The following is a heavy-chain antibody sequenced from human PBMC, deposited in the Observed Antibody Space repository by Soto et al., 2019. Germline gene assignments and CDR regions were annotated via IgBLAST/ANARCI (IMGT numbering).Heavy chain of an antibody. CDR3: ARRSSGWYLDY. CDR1: GFTFSSYA. CDR2: ISGSGAST. J-gene: IGHJ4*02. D-gene: IGHD6-19*01. V-gene: IGHV3-23*01. Sequence: EVQLLESGGGLVQPGGSLRLYCAASGFTFSSYAMNWVRQAPGKGLEWVSDISGSGASTYYADSVKGRLTISRDNSKNTQALQMHSLRAEDPALYYCARRSSGWYLDYWGQGTRVTVAS.